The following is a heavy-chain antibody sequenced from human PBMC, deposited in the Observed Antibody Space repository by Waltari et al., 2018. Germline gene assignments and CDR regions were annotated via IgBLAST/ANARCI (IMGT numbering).Heavy chain of an antibody. CDR2: ISNSGSTT. Sequence: VQVVESGGGLVQPGGSVRLSCVASGFTFSTYELNWVRQAPGKGLEWVSYISNSGSTTYYADSVKGRFTISRDNAKNSLYLHMDSLRVEDTAVYYCARPSTEYYYYYYYMDVWGKGTTVTVS. V-gene: IGHV3-48*03. CDR1: GFTFSTYE. CDR3: ARPSTEYYYYYYYMDV. J-gene: IGHJ6*03.